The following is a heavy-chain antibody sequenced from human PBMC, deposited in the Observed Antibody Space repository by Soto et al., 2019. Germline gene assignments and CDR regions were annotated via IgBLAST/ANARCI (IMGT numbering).Heavy chain of an antibody. CDR2: ISSSSSYI. CDR3: ARGAVLVASLFDY. V-gene: IGHV3-21*01. CDR1: GFTFSSYS. D-gene: IGHD5-12*01. Sequence: GGSLRLSCAASGFTFSSYSMNWVRQAPGKGLEWVSSISSSSSYIYYADSVKGRFTISRDNAKNSLYLQMNSLRAEDTAVYYCARGAVLVASLFDYWGQGTLVTVSS. J-gene: IGHJ4*02.